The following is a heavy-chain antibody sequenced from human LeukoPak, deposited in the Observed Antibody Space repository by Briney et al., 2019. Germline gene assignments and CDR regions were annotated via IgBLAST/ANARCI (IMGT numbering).Heavy chain of an antibody. CDR3: ARAKLEPAGTGAFDI. CDR1: GFTFSNFA. V-gene: IGHV3-23*01. D-gene: IGHD6-19*01. CDR2: ITGDYAT. J-gene: IGHJ3*02. Sequence: GGSLRLSCAASGFTFSNFAMMWVRQAPGKGLEWVSSITGDYATYSADPAKGRFTTSRDNSKNIVYLQMDSLRDDDTALYYCARAKLEPAGTGAFDIWGPGTVVTVSS.